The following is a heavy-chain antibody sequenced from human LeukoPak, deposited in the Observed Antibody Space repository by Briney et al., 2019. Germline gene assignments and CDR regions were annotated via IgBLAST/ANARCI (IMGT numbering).Heavy chain of an antibody. Sequence: GRSLRLSCAASGFTFSSYGMHWVRQAPGKGLEWVAVISYDGSNKYYADSVKGRFAISRDNSKNTVFLQMNSLRADDTAIYYCVKDLKDFHFWGQGTLVTVSS. J-gene: IGHJ4*02. CDR2: ISYDGSNK. CDR1: GFTFSSYG. V-gene: IGHV3-30*18. CDR3: VKDLKDFHF.